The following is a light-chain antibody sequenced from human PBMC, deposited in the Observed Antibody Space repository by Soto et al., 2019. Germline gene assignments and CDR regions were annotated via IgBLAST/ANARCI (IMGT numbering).Light chain of an antibody. CDR2: EVS. V-gene: IGLV2-23*02. CDR3: CSYAGSSPGV. Sequence: QSALTQPSSVSGSPGQSITISCTGTSSDVGSYNLVSWYQQHPGKAPKLMIYEVSKPPSGVSNRFSGSKSSNTASLAISGLHAEDEADYYCCSYAGSSPGVFGGGTKLTVL. CDR1: SSDVGSYNL. J-gene: IGLJ3*02.